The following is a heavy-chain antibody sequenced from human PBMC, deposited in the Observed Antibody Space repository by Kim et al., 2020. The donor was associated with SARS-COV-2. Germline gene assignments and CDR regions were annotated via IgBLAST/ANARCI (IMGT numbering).Heavy chain of an antibody. V-gene: IGHV3-30*18. D-gene: IGHD5-18*01. J-gene: IGHJ6*02. CDR3: AKNPSHTVMAREGMDV. CDR1: GFTFRSYG. CDR2: ISYDSSNR. Sequence: GGSLRLSCEASGFTFRSYGMHWVRQAPGKGLEWVAVISYDSSNRYYTDSVKGRFTISRDNSKNTLYLQMSSLRDEDTAVYHCAKNPSHTVMAREGMDVWGQGTTVTVSS.